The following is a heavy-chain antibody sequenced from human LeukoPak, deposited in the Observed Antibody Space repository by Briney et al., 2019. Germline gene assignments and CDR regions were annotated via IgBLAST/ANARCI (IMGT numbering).Heavy chain of an antibody. V-gene: IGHV4-38-2*02. Sequence: SETLSLTCTVSGYSISSGYYWGWIRQPPGKGLEWIGSIYHSGSTYYNPSLKSRVTISVDTSKNQFSLKLSSVTAADTAVYYCARVPTPYITGTTSPLYYYYMDVWGKGTTVTVSS. CDR1: GYSISSGYY. CDR3: ARVPTPYITGTTSPLYYYYMDV. CDR2: IYHSGST. J-gene: IGHJ6*03. D-gene: IGHD1-7*01.